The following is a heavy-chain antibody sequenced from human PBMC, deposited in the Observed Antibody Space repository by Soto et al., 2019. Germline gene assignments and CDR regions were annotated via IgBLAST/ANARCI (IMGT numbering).Heavy chain of an antibody. CDR3: AKNSDFWSGYYDY. J-gene: IGHJ4*02. D-gene: IGHD3-3*01. Sequence: EVQLLESGGGLVQPGGSLRLSCAASGFTFSSYAMSWVRQAPGKGLEWVSAISGSGGSTYYADSVKGRFTISRDNSKITLYLQLNSLRAEDTAVYYCAKNSDFWSGYYDYWGQGTLVTVSS. CDR1: GFTFSSYA. CDR2: ISGSGGST. V-gene: IGHV3-23*01.